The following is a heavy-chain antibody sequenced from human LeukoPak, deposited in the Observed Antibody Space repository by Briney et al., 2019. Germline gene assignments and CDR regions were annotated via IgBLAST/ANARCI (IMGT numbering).Heavy chain of an antibody. J-gene: IGHJ4*02. Sequence: SETLSLTCTVSGGSISSSSYYWGWIRPPPGKGLEWIGSIYYSGSTYYNPSLKSRVTISVDTSKNQFSLKLSSVTAADTAVYYCARHQYCSSTSCREEVDYWGQGTLVTVSS. CDR1: GGSISSSSYY. CDR3: ARHQYCSSTSCREEVDY. D-gene: IGHD2-2*01. CDR2: IYYSGST. V-gene: IGHV4-39*01.